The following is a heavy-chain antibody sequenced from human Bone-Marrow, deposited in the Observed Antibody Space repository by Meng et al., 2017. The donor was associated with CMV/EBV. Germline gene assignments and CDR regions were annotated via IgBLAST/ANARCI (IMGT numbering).Heavy chain of an antibody. D-gene: IGHD6-6*01. J-gene: IGHJ4*02. CDR2: IYYSGST. CDR3: ARDKYSSSSSLGRL. Sequence: SETLSLTCTVSGGSISSSSYYWGWIRQPPGKGLEWIGSIYYSGSTYYNPSLKSRVTISVDTSKNQFSLKLSSVTAADTAVYYCARDKYSSSSSLGRLWGQGTLVTVSS. V-gene: IGHV4-39*02. CDR1: GGSISSSSYY.